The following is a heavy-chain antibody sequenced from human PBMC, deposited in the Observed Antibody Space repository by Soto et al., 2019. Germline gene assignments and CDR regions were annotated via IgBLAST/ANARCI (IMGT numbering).Heavy chain of an antibody. CDR1: GFTFSNAW. D-gene: IGHD2-15*01. J-gene: IGHJ4*02. Sequence: EVQLVESGGGLVQPGGSLRLSCAASGFTFSNAWMSWVRQAPGKGLEWVGRIKSKTDGGTTDYAAPVKGRFTISRDDSKNTLYLQMNSLKTEDTAVYYCTTDSGFYCSGGSCYLYWGQGTLVTVSS. CDR2: IKSKTDGGTT. V-gene: IGHV3-15*01. CDR3: TTDSGFYCSGGSCYLY.